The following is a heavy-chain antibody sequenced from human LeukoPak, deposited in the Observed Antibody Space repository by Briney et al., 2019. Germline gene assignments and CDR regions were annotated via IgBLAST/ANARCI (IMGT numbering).Heavy chain of an antibody. J-gene: IGHJ4*02. CDR3: AKRPATFQIDS. D-gene: IGHD3-16*01. V-gene: IGHV3-23*01. Sequence: GGSLRLSCAASGFTFGSYAMSWARHAPGKGLDWVSAISGIGGSTNYADSVKGRFPISRDNSKNTLYLQMNSLRAEDTAVYYCAKRPATFQIDSWGQGTLVTVSS. CDR2: ISGIGGST. CDR1: GFTFGSYA.